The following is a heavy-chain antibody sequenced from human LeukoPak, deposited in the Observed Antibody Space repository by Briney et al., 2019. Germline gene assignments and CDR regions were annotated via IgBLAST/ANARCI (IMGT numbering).Heavy chain of an antibody. CDR3: ARGVGYSYGWYNWFDP. V-gene: IGHV1-69*05. Sequence: ASLKSSSKASGGTFTIYAISWVRHAPGQGLEWMGRIIPIFGTANYAQKFQGRVTITTDESTSTAYMELSSLRSEDTAVYYCARGVGYSYGWYNWFDPWGQGTLVTVSS. D-gene: IGHD5-18*01. CDR2: IIPIFGTA. CDR1: GGTFTIYA. J-gene: IGHJ5*02.